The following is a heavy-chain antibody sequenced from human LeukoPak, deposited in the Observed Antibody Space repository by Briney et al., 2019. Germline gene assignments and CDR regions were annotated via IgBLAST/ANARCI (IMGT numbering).Heavy chain of an antibody. D-gene: IGHD3-3*01. V-gene: IGHV1-46*01. CDR2: INPSGSST. CDR1: GYSFTSHY. Sequence: ASVKVSCKASGYSFTSHYMHWVRQAPGQGLEWMGLINPSGSSTLYAQKLQGRVTMTTDTSTSTAYMELRSLRSDDTAVYYCARAGVTIFGVAPLVDYWGQGTLVTVSS. CDR3: ARAGVTIFGVAPLVDY. J-gene: IGHJ4*02.